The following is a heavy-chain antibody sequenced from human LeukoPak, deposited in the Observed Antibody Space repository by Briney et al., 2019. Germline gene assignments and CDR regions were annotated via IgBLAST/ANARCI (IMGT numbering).Heavy chain of an antibody. CDR1: GGSISSGGYY. CDR3: ARGPPYYYDSSGHLLYYYGMDV. J-gene: IGHJ6*02. CDR2: IYYSGST. Sequence: PSQTLSLTCTVSGGSISSGGYYWSWIRQHPGKGLEWIGYIYYSGSTYYNPSLKSRVTISVDTSKNQFSLKLSSVTAADTAVYYCARGPPYYYDSSGHLLYYYGMDVWGQGTTVTVSS. V-gene: IGHV4-31*03. D-gene: IGHD3-22*01.